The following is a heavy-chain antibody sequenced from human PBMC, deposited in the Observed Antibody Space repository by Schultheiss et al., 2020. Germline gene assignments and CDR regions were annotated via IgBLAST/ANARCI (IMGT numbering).Heavy chain of an antibody. CDR3: AREDCGGDCYFYYYYGMDV. D-gene: IGHD2-21*02. CDR1: GGSISSSNW. Sequence: SATLSLTCAVSGGSISSSNWWSWVRQPPGKGLEWIGEIYHSGSTNYNPSLKSRVTISVDKSKNQFSLKLSSVTAADTAVYYCAREDCGGDCYFYYYYGMDVWGQGTTVTVSS. CDR2: IYHSGST. J-gene: IGHJ6*02. V-gene: IGHV4-4*02.